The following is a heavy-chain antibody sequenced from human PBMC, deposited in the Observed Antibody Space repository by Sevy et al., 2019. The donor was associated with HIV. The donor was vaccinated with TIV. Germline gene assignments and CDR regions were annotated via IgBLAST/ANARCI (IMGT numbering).Heavy chain of an antibody. CDR2: FDPEDGET. Sequence: ASVKVSCKVSGYTLTELSMHWVRQAPGKGLEWMGGFDPEDGETIYAQKFQGRVTMTEDTSTDTAYMELSSLRSEDTAVYYCATGLLIFGKGYYYYGMDVWGLGTTVTVSS. CDR1: GYTLTELS. CDR3: ATGLLIFGKGYYYYGMDV. D-gene: IGHD3-3*01. J-gene: IGHJ6*02. V-gene: IGHV1-24*01.